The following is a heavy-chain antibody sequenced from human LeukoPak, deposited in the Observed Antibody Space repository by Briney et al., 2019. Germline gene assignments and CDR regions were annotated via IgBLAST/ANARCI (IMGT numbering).Heavy chain of an antibody. CDR2: ISSSGGTI. J-gene: IGHJ4*02. CDR1: GFTFSRSA. D-gene: IGHD1-26*01. V-gene: IGHV3-48*03. Sequence: AGGSLRLSCAASGFTFSRSAMSWVRQSPGKGLEWVSYISSSGGTIYYADSVKGRFTSSRDNAKNSLYLQMNSLRVEDTAVYYCARSGGSYGHWGQGTLVTVSS. CDR3: ARSGGSYGH.